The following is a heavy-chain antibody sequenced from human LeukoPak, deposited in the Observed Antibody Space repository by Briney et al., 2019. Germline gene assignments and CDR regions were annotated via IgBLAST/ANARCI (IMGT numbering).Heavy chain of an antibody. CDR1: GGSFSGYY. J-gene: IGHJ4*02. Sequence: SETLSLTCAVYGGSFSGYYWSWIRQPPVKVLEWIGEINHSGSTNYNPSLKSRVTISVDTSKNQFSLKLSSVTAADTAVYYCARGTLRFLEWSFDYWGQGTLVTVSS. CDR2: INHSGST. V-gene: IGHV4-34*01. D-gene: IGHD3-3*01. CDR3: ARGTLRFLEWSFDY.